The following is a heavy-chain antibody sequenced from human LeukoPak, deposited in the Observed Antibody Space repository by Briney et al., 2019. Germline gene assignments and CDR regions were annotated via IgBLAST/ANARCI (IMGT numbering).Heavy chain of an antibody. J-gene: IGHJ4*02. V-gene: IGHV3-23*01. Sequence: GGSLGLSCAASGFTFSSYAMSWVRQAPGKGLEWVSVISGSGGNTYYADSVKGRFTISRDNSKNTLYLQMNSLRVDDTAVYSCAKGSHGYSSSSADYWGQGTLVTVSS. CDR3: AKGSHGYSSSSADY. D-gene: IGHD6-6*01. CDR1: GFTFSSYA. CDR2: ISGSGGNT.